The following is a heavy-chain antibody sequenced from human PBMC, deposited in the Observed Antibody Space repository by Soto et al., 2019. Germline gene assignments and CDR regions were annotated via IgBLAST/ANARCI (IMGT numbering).Heavy chain of an antibody. CDR2: ISANGAYK. CDR1: GFNFNTYS. CDR3: AGDRSALPGARDPMAV. J-gene: IGHJ6*02. D-gene: IGHD1-26*01. V-gene: IGHV3-21*01. Sequence: ESGGGLVKPGGSLRVSCAASGFNFNTYSMNWVRQAPGKGLKWVSFISANGAYKYYADSVRGRFTISRDNAKKSVFLEMNSLPADYTAIYYCAGDRSALPGARDPMAVWGQGTTVTASS.